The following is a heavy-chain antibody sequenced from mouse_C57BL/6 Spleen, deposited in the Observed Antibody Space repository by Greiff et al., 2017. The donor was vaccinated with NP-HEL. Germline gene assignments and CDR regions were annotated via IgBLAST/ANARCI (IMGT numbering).Heavy chain of an antibody. D-gene: IGHD1-1*01. V-gene: IGHV1-69*01. CDR1: GYTFTSYW. CDR2: IDPSDSYT. Sequence: QVQLQQPGAELVMPGASVKLSCKASGYTFTSYWMHWVKQRPGQGLEWIGEIDPSDSYTNYNQKFKGKSTLTVDKSSSTAYMQLSSLTSEDSAVYYCVRYGSRGDAMDYWGQGTSVTVSS. CDR3: VRYGSRGDAMDY. J-gene: IGHJ4*01.